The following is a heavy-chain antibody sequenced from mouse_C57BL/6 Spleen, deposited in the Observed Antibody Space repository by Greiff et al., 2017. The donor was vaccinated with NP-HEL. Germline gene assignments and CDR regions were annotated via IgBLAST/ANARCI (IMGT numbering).Heavy chain of an antibody. D-gene: IGHD2-2*01. V-gene: IGHV1-69*01. CDR2: IDPSDSYT. Sequence: QVQLQQPGAELVMPGASVKLSCKASGYTFTSYWMHWVKQRPGQGLEWIGEIDPSDSYTNYNQKFKGKSTLTVDKSSSTAYMQLSSLTSEDSAVYYCARWGDWLRGAMDYWGQGTSVTVSS. CDR1: GYTFTSYW. J-gene: IGHJ4*01. CDR3: ARWGDWLRGAMDY.